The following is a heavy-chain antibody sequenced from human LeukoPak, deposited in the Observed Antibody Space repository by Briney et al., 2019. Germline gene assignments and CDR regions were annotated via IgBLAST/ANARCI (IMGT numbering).Heavy chain of an antibody. J-gene: IGHJ4*02. D-gene: IGHD3-22*01. CDR2: IYYSGST. V-gene: IGHV4-39*07. CDR1: GGSISSSSYY. Sequence: SETLSLTCTVSGGSISSSSYYWGWIRQPPGKGLEWIGSIYYSGSTYYNPSLKSRVTISVDRSKNQFSLKLSSVTAADTAVYYCARGGPSYYYDSSGYYSDYWGQGTLVTVSS. CDR3: ARGGPSYYYDSSGYYSDY.